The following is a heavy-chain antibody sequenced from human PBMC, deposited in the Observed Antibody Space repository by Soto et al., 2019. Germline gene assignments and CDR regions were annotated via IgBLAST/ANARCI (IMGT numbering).Heavy chain of an antibody. CDR3: ATLPAAMYFYGSDV. J-gene: IGHJ6*02. CDR2: ILHRGST. D-gene: IGHD2-2*01. CDR1: GGPVSISPSY. Sequence: QLQLRESGPGLVKPSETLSFTCLFPGGPVSISPSYWAWFRQTPGKGLGWLGGILHRGSTYYNPSLKSRLTLSVDTSEDQFSLNLSSVTATDTGVYYCATLPAAMYFYGSDVWGPGTTVTVSS. V-gene: IGHV4-39*01.